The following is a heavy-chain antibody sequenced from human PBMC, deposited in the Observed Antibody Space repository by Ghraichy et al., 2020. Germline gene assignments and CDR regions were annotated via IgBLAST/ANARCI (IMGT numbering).Heavy chain of an antibody. CDR2: INHSGST. D-gene: IGHD5-18*01. Sequence: SETLSLTCAVYGGSFSGYYWSWIRQPPGKGLEWIGEINHSGSTNYNPSLKSRVTISVDTSKNQFSLKLSSVTAADTAVYYCARAVDTAMVKGLDYWGQGTLVTVSS. CDR1: GGSFSGYY. J-gene: IGHJ4*02. V-gene: IGHV4-34*01. CDR3: ARAVDTAMVKGLDY.